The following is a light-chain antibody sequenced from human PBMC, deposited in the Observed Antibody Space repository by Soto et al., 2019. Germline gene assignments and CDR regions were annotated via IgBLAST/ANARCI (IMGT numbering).Light chain of an antibody. CDR2: FGS. CDR1: QSLLHSHGYNY. J-gene: IGKJ5*01. Sequence: DIVMTQIPVSLPVTPGEPASISCKSSQSLLHSHGYNYMDWYLQKPGQSPQLLIYFGSYRASGVPDRFRGSGSGTNFTLRISRVETDDVGIYYCRQALQVPITVGQGTPLE. V-gene: IGKV2-28*01. CDR3: RQALQVPIT.